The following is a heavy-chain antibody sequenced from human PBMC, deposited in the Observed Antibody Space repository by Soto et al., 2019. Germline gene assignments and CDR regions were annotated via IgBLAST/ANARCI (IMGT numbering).Heavy chain of an antibody. CDR1: GFTFSSYA. CDR2: ISGSGGST. V-gene: IGHV3-23*01. J-gene: IGHJ4*02. CDR3: AKSPYSSGWYLTSYFDY. D-gene: IGHD6-19*01. Sequence: PGGSLRLSCAASGFTFSSYAMSWVRQAPGKGLEWVSAISGSGGSTCYADSVKGRFTISRDNSKNTLYLQMNSLRAEDTAVYYCAKSPYSSGWYLTSYFDYWGQGTLVTVSS.